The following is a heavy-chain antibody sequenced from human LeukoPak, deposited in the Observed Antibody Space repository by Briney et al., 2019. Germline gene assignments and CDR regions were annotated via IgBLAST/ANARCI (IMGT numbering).Heavy chain of an antibody. D-gene: IGHD3-10*01. V-gene: IGHV1-18*04. CDR1: GYTFTSYG. CDR3: ARGSVQHRHRGASFDY. Sequence: VASVKVSCKASGYTFTSYGISWVRQAHGQGLEWMGWISAYNGNTNYAQKLQGRVTMTTDASTSTAYMELRSLRSDDTAVYYCARGSVQHRHRGASFDYWGQGTLVTVSS. CDR2: ISAYNGNT. J-gene: IGHJ4*02.